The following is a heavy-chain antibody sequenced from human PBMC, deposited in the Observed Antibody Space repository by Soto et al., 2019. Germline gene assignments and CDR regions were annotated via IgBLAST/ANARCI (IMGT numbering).Heavy chain of an antibody. CDR1: GGSIISGDYY. D-gene: IGHD3-10*01. Sequence: SETRSLTCTVSGGSIISGDYYWSWVVQPQGKGLEWIGYIYYSGSTNYNPSLKSRVTISVDTSKNQFSLKLSSVTAADTAVYYCARDLRVGGFRHGMDVWGQGTTVTVSS. CDR3: ARDLRVGGFRHGMDV. J-gene: IGHJ6*02. V-gene: IGHV4-61*08. CDR2: IYYSGST.